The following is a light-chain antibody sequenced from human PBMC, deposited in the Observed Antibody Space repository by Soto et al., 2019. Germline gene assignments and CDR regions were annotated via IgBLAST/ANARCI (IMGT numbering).Light chain of an antibody. Sequence: DTQMTQSPSSLSASVGDRVTITCRASQNVRSYLNWYQQKPGKAPNLLIYETSTLQSGVPSRFNGDGYGTDFAISISSLHPEDFATYYCQQTFSTPRTFGQGTKVEI. CDR1: QNVRSY. CDR2: ETS. J-gene: IGKJ1*01. CDR3: QQTFSTPRT. V-gene: IGKV1-39*01.